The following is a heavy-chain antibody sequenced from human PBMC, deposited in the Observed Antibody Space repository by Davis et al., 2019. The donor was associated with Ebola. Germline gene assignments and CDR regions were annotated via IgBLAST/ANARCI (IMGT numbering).Heavy chain of an antibody. Sequence: SVQVSCKASGFTVTRHYIYWVRQAPGQGLEWMGIMNPTKGFTTSQKVQGRLTLTRDTSTTKLYMELSSLRSDDTAVYYCARGGVPVVGPADHWDQGTLVSVSS. CDR2: MNPTKGFT. V-gene: IGHV1-46*01. D-gene: IGHD2-15*01. CDR1: GFTVTRHY. CDR3: ARGGVPVVGPADH. J-gene: IGHJ4*02.